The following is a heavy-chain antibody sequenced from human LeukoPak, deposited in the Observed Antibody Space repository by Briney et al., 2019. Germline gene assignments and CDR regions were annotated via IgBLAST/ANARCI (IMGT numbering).Heavy chain of an antibody. CDR1: GFTFSSYW. CDR2: INSDGSST. J-gene: IGHJ6*03. D-gene: IGHD6-19*01. V-gene: IGHV3-74*01. Sequence: AGGSLRLSCAASGFTFSSYWMHWVRQAPGKGLVWVSRINSDGSSTSYADSVKGRFTISRDNAKNTLYLQMNSLRAEDTAVNYCARDHLSSGSSPDYYYYYYMDVWGKGTTVTIS. CDR3: ARDHLSSGSSPDYYYYYYMDV.